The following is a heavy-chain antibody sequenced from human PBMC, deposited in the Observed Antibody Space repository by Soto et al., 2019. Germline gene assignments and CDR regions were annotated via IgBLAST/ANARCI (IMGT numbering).Heavy chain of an antibody. J-gene: IGHJ4*02. D-gene: IGHD6-6*01. CDR3: ARDWLRAHIAARFHFFS. V-gene: IGHV3-30-3*01. Sequence: QVQLVESGGGVVQPGRSLRLSCAASGFTFSSYAMHWVRQAPGKGLEWVAVISYDGSNKYYADSVTGRFTISRDKSKNTLYLLMNSQRAEDTAVYYCARDWLRAHIAARFHFFSWGQRTLVTVSS. CDR2: ISYDGSNK. CDR1: GFTFSSYA.